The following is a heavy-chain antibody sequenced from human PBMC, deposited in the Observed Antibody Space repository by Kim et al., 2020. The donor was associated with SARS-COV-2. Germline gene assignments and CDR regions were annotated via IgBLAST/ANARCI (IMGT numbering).Heavy chain of an antibody. V-gene: IGHV4-34*01. CDR3: ARAPPDIAAAGNAYIRYYYYGMDV. CDR1: GGSFSGYY. D-gene: IGHD6-13*01. Sequence: SETLSLTCAVYGGSFSGYYWSWIRQPPGKGLEWIGEINHSGSTNYNPSLKSRVTISVDTSNNQFSLKLSSVTAADTAVYYCARAPPDIAAAGNAYIRYYYYGMDVWGQGTTVTVSS. J-gene: IGHJ6*02. CDR2: INHSGST.